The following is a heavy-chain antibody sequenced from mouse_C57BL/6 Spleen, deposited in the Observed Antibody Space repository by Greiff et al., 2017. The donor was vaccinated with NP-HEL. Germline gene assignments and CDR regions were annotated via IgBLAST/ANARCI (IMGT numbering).Heavy chain of an antibody. CDR3: ARDEGTPFDY. Sequence: EVHLVESGGGLVKPGGSLKLSCAASGFTFSSYAMSWVRQTPEKRLEWVATISDGGSYTYYPDNVKGRFTISRDNAKNNLYLQMSHLKSEDTAMYYCARDEGTPFDYWGQGTTLTVSS. CDR2: ISDGGSYT. V-gene: IGHV5-4*01. CDR1: GFTFSSYA. J-gene: IGHJ2*01. D-gene: IGHD3-3*01.